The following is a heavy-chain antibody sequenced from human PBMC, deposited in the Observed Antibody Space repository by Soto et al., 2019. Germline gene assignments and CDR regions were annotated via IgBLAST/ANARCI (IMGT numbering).Heavy chain of an antibody. V-gene: IGHV4-30-2*01. D-gene: IGHD3-10*01. Sequence: QLQLQESGSGLVKPSQTLSLTCAVSGGSISSGGYSWSWIRQPPGKGLEWIGYVFHSGSTYYSPSLKSRVTISIDGSKNQFSLTLTSVTAADTAVYYCARGSYGAGSDYWGQGILVTVSS. CDR3: ARGSYGAGSDY. CDR2: VFHSGST. J-gene: IGHJ4*02. CDR1: GGSISSGGYS.